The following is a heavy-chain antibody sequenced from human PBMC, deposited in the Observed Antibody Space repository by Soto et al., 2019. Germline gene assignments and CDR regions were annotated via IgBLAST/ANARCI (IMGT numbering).Heavy chain of an antibody. CDR1: GYTFTSYG. J-gene: IGHJ5*02. Sequence: ASVKVSCKASGYTFTSYGISWVRQAPGQGLEWMGWISAYNGKTNYAQKIQGRVTMTTDTSTSTAYMELRSLRSDDTAVYYCARDVPPRYCTNGVCKHGWFDPWGQGTLVTVSS. CDR2: ISAYNGKT. D-gene: IGHD2-8*01. CDR3: ARDVPPRYCTNGVCKHGWFDP. V-gene: IGHV1-18*04.